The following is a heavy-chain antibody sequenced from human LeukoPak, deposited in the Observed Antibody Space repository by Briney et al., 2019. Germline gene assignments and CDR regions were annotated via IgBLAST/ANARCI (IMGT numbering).Heavy chain of an antibody. CDR2: IYYSGST. J-gene: IGHJ4*02. D-gene: IGHD6-19*01. CDR1: GGSISSSSYY. CDR3: GTVAGQSIDY. Sequence: SETLSLTCTVSGGSISSSSYYWGWIRQPPGKGLEWIGSIYYSGSTHYNPSLKSRVTISVDTSKNQFSLKLSSVTAADTAVYYCGTVAGQSIDYWGQGTLVTVSS. V-gene: IGHV4-39*01.